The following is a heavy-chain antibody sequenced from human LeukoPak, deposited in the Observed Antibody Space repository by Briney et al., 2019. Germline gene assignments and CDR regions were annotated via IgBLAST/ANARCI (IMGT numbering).Heavy chain of an antibody. CDR2: ISGVVAST. J-gene: IGHJ1*01. CDR1: GFTSADYA. D-gene: IGHD6-19*01. V-gene: IGHV3-43*02. Sequence: SLRPSCAAYGFTSADYAMDCDRQAPEKGLGWVSLISGVVASTYYADSVKSRFTISRDKSKNSMYLQMNSLRTEDTALYYCAKDIDRASGWFTPGYFQHWGQGTLVTVSS. CDR3: AKDIDRASGWFTPGYFQH.